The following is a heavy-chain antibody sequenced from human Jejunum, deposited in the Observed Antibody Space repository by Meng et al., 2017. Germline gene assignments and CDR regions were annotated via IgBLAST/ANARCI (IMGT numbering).Heavy chain of an antibody. J-gene: IGHJ4*02. D-gene: IGHD1-26*01. CDR3: TKDNPTGGRLEN. CDR2: MYYSGIA. CDR1: GGPISSYY. Sequence: QVQLQESGPGLVKPSETLSLTCTASGGPISSYYWSWIRQPPGKGLEWIGYMYYSGIATYNPSLKSRVNISVDTSMNQLSLTLTSVTAADTAVYYCTKDNPTGGRLENWGQGTLVTVSS. V-gene: IGHV4-59*01.